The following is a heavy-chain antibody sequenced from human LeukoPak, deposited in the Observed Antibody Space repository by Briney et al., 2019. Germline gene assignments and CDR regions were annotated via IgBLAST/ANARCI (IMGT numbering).Heavy chain of an antibody. CDR3: ARDKQFVRYSSGFDY. J-gene: IGHJ4*02. V-gene: IGHV3-48*03. CDR2: ISSSGSTI. CDR1: GFTFSSYE. Sequence: PGGSLRLSCAASGFTFSSYEMNWVRQAPGKGLEWVSYISSSGSTIYYADSVKGRFTISRDNAKNSLYLQMNSLRAEDTAVYYCARDKQFVRYSSGFDYWGQGTLVTVSS. D-gene: IGHD6-19*01.